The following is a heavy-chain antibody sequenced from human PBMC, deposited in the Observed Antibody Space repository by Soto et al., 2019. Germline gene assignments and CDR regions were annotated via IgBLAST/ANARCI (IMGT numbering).Heavy chain of an antibody. J-gene: IGHJ4*02. CDR1: GGSISSGGYY. CDR2: IYYSGST. D-gene: IGHD3-9*01. Sequence: SETLSLTCTVSGGSISSGGYYWSWIRQHPGKGLEWIGYIYYSGSTYYNPSLKSRVTISVDTSKNQFSLKLSSVTAADTAVYYCARDSADILTGYYYGFDYWGQGTLVTVSS. V-gene: IGHV4-31*03. CDR3: ARDSADILTGYYYGFDY.